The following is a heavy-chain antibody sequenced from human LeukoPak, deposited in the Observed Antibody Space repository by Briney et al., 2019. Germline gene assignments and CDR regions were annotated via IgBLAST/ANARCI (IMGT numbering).Heavy chain of an antibody. D-gene: IGHD1-26*01. CDR3: ARVVVGAIDY. CDR1: GGSISSGGYS. Sequence: SETLSLTCAVSGGSISSGGYSWSWTRQPPGKGLEWIGYIYHSGSTYYNPSLKSRVTISVDRSKNQFSLKLSSETAADTAVYYCARVVVGAIDYWGQGTLVTVSS. CDR2: IYHSGST. J-gene: IGHJ4*02. V-gene: IGHV4-30-2*01.